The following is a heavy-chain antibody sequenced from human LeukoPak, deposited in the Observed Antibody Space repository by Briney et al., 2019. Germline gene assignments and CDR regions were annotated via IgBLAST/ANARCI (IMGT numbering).Heavy chain of an antibody. CDR1: GGSFSGYY. CDR2: IYTSGST. Sequence: PSETLSLTCAVYGGSFSGYYWSWIRQPAGKGLEWIGRIYTSGSTNYNPSLKSRVTISVDTSKNQFSLKLSSVTAADTAVYYCARFVTGYQRRPYYFDYWGQGTLVTVSS. CDR3: ARFVTGYQRRPYYFDY. V-gene: IGHV4-59*10. D-gene: IGHD3-9*01. J-gene: IGHJ4*02.